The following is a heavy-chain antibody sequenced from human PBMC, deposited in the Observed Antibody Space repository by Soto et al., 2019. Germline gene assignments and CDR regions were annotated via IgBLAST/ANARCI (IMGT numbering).Heavy chain of an antibody. CDR3: AGYSSGYYGPRYYYYGMDV. D-gene: IGHD3-22*01. J-gene: IGHJ6*02. Sequence: PGGSLRLSCAASGFTFSSYAMGWVRQAPGKGLEWVSAISDSGGSTYYADSVKGRFTISRDNSKNTLYLQMNSLRAEDTAVYYSAGYSSGYYGPRYYYYGMDVWGQGTTVTVSS. V-gene: IGHV3-23*01. CDR1: GFTFSSYA. CDR2: ISDSGGST.